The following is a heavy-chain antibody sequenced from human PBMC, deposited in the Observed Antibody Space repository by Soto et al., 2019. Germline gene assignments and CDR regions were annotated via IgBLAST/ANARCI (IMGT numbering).Heavy chain of an antibody. CDR2: IYWDDDK. V-gene: IGHV2-5*02. CDR1: GFSLSTSRVG. Sequence: SGPTLVNPTQTLTLTCTFSGFSLSTSRVGVGWIRQPPGKALEWLGIIYWDDDKRYRPSLKSRLTITKDTSKNQLVLTMTNMDPVDTATYYCAHLPWKQLWPRAPVVYWGQGTPVTVSS. J-gene: IGHJ4*02. CDR3: AHLPWKQLWPRAPVVY. D-gene: IGHD5-18*01.